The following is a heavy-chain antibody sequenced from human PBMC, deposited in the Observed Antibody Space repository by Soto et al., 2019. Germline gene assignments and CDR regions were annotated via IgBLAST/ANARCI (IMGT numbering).Heavy chain of an antibody. D-gene: IGHD3-22*01. CDR1: GGSISSGGYY. J-gene: IGHJ4*02. CDR2: IYYSGNA. CDR3: ARNSAYYYDSSGYQNYFDY. V-gene: IGHV4-31*03. Sequence: SETLSLTCTVSGGSISSGGYYWSWIRQHPGKGLEWIGYIYYSGNAYYNPSLKSRVTISVDTSKNQFSLKLSAVTAADTAVYYCARNSAYYYDSSGYQNYFDYWGQGTLVTVSS.